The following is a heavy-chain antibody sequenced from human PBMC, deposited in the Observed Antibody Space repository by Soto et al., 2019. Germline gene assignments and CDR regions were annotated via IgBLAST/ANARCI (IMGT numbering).Heavy chain of an antibody. CDR3: ARDKITGLFDY. Sequence: SETLSLTCAVYGGSFSGYYWTWIRQPPGTGQEWIGEINHSGSTNNKTSLKSRVTISVDTSKNQFSLKLTSVTAADTAVYYCARDKITGLFDYWGQGTLVTVSS. CDR1: GGSFSGYY. CDR2: INHSGST. D-gene: IGHD2-8*02. V-gene: IGHV4-34*01. J-gene: IGHJ4*02.